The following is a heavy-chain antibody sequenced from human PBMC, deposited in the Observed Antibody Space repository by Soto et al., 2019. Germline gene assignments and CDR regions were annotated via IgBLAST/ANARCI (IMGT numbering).Heavy chain of an antibody. V-gene: IGHV3-15*07. J-gene: IGHJ5*01. D-gene: IGHD2-2*01. CDR1: GFIFSNAW. Sequence: PGGSLRLSCAASGFIFSNAWINWVRQAPGKGLEWVGRIKSKADGGTTDFAAPVKGRFAISRDDSKNMMYMEMSSLRTEDTAVYYCTTDSYINMPIVLFDYWGHGTPVPVSS. CDR3: TTDSYINMPIVLFDY. CDR2: IKSKADGGTT.